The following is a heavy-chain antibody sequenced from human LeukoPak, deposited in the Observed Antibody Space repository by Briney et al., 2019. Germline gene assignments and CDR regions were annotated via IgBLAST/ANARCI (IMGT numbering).Heavy chain of an antibody. Sequence: AGGSLRLSCAASGFTFDDYAMHWVRQAPGKGLEWVSLISGDGGSTYYADSVKGRFAISRDNSKNSLYPQMNSLRTEDTALYYCAKTNGWFGELLAGAFDIWGQGTMVTVSS. CDR1: GFTFDDYA. J-gene: IGHJ3*02. V-gene: IGHV3-43*02. D-gene: IGHD3-10*01. CDR2: ISGDGGST. CDR3: AKTNGWFGELLAGAFDI.